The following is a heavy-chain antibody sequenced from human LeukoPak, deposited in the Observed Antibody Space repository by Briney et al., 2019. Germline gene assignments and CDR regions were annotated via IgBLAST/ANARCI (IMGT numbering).Heavy chain of an antibody. CDR2: ISVSGGST. CDR1: GFTFSSYA. J-gene: IGHJ4*02. Sequence: PGGSLRLSCAASGFTFSSYAMSWVRQAPGKGLEWVSAISVSGGSTYYADSVKGRFTISRDNSKNTLYLQMNSLRAEDTAVYYCATHYYDSSGYYPFDYWGQGTLVTVSS. CDR3: ATHYYDSSGYYPFDY. D-gene: IGHD3-22*01. V-gene: IGHV3-23*01.